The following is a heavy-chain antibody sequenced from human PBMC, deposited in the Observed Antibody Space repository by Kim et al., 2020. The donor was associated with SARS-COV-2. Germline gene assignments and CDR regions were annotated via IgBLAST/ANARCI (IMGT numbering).Heavy chain of an antibody. CDR2: MFNGGNA. V-gene: IGHV4-59*08. Sequence: SETLYLTCSVSGSSLSSYYWAWLRQSPGKGLEWIGNVRDSGTSGKGLGWIEDMFNGGNANYNPSLKSRVTMSLDTSKNQFSLTLSEVVAADTAVYFCARVFGSSAYWHLDIWGRGTQVLVSS. D-gene: IGHD3-10*01. CDR1: GSSLSSYY. J-gene: IGHJ2*01. CDR3: ARVFGSSAYWHLDI.